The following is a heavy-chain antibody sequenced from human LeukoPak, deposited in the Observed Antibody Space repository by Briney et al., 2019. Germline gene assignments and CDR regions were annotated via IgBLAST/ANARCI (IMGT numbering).Heavy chain of an antibody. Sequence: SETLSLTCTVSGGSISSYYWSWIRQPPGKGLEWIGYIYYSGSTNYNPSLKSRVTMSVDTSKNQFSLKLSSVTAADTAVYYCARIRSSGWGPNFDYWGQGTLVTVSS. CDR1: GGSISSYY. D-gene: IGHD6-19*01. V-gene: IGHV4-59*12. J-gene: IGHJ4*02. CDR2: IYYSGST. CDR3: ARIRSSGWGPNFDY.